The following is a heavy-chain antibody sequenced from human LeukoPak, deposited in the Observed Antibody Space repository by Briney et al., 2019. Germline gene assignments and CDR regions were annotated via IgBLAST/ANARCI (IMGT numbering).Heavy chain of an antibody. V-gene: IGHV4-38-2*01. D-gene: IGHD3-16*01. CDR3: ARYDSRGSASTRFDY. J-gene: IGHJ4*02. Sequence: SETLSLTCAVSGYSLGKNYYWGWIRPPPGKGLEWIGRIYGTGSTSYNPSLMNRVTMSVATSKNHFSLKLTSVTAADTAVYYCARYDSRGSASTRFDYWGQGILVTISS. CDR2: IYGTGST. CDR1: GYSLGKNYY.